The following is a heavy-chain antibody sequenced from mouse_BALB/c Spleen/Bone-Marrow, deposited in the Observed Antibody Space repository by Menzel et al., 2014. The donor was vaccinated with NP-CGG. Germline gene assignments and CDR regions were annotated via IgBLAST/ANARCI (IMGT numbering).Heavy chain of an antibody. Sequence: QVQLKQSGAELVRPGTSVKISCKASGYTFTNYWLGWVKQRPGHGLEWIGDIYPGGGYTNYNEKFKGNATLTADTSSXTAYMQLSSLTSEDSAVYFCARRGTGVDYWGQGTTLTVSS. V-gene: IGHV1-63*02. J-gene: IGHJ2*01. CDR2: IYPGGGYT. CDR1: GYTFTNYW. D-gene: IGHD4-1*01. CDR3: ARRGTGVDY.